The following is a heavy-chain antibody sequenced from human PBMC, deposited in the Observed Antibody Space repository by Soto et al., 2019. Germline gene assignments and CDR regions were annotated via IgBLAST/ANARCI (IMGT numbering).Heavy chain of an antibody. CDR2: IKGEADGGTT. Sequence: GGSLRLSCAASGFTFSNAWMSWVRQAPGKGLEWVGRIKGEADGGTTDYAAPVQGRFTISRDDSKNTLYLQMDSLKTEDTAVYYCTTGMTTVTAGFDYWGQGTLVTVSS. D-gene: IGHD4-17*01. V-gene: IGHV3-15*01. CDR3: TTGMTTVTAGFDY. CDR1: GFTFSNAW. J-gene: IGHJ4*02.